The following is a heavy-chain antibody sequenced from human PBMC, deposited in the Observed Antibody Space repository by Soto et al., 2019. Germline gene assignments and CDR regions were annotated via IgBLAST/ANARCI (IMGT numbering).Heavy chain of an antibody. D-gene: IGHD3-22*01. CDR2: IYYSGST. CDR3: ARLHYDSSGYPAFDY. V-gene: IGHV4-39*01. Sequence: QLQLQESGPGLVKPSETLSLTCTASGGSISSSSYYWGWIRQPPGKGLEWIGSIYYSGSTYYNPSVKSRVTISVDTSKNQFSLKLSSVTAADTAVYYCARLHYDSSGYPAFDYWGQGTLVTVSS. J-gene: IGHJ4*02. CDR1: GGSISSSSYY.